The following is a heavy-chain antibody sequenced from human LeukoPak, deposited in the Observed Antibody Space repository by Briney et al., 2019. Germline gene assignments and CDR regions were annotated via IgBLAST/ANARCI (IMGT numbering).Heavy chain of an antibody. D-gene: IGHD6-13*01. CDR3: ARGSSSKHYYYYGMDV. CDR2: TYYRSKWYN. V-gene: IGHV6-1*01. J-gene: IGHJ6*02. Sequence: SQTLSLTCAISGDSVSSNSAAWNWIRQSPSRGLEWLGRTYYRSKWYNDYAASVKSRKTINPNTSKNRFSLQLNSLTPEDTAVYYCARGSSSKHYYYYGMDVWGQGTTVTVSS. CDR1: GDSVSSNSAA.